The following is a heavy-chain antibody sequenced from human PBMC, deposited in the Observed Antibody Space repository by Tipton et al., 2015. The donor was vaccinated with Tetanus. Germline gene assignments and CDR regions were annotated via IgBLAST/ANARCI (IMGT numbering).Heavy chain of an antibody. CDR2: IFYNGST. CDR1: GGSVTSGYYY. Sequence: TLSLTCSVSGGSVTSGYYYWSWIRQPPGKGLEWIGFIFYNGSTYFNPSLKSRVAISVDTSKIRFSLRLTSVTAADTAVYYCARARSASTGLEKGFDTWGQGTLVTVSS. V-gene: IGHV4-61*01. D-gene: IGHD3-9*01. J-gene: IGHJ5*02. CDR3: ARARSASTGLEKGFDT.